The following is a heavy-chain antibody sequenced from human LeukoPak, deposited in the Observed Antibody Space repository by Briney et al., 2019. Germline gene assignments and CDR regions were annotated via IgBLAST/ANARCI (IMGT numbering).Heavy chain of an antibody. V-gene: IGHV1-69*04. CDR1: GGTFSSYA. D-gene: IGHD3-9*01. CDR3: VSNFEGGKCFSLWFCGMDV. CDR2: IIPILGIA. J-gene: IGHJ6*02. Sequence: SVKVSCKASGGTFSSYAISWVRQAPGQGLEWMGRIIPILGIANYAQKFQGRVTITADKSTSTAYMELSSLRSEDTAVYYCVSNFEGGKCFSLWFCGMDVWGQGTAVTVSS.